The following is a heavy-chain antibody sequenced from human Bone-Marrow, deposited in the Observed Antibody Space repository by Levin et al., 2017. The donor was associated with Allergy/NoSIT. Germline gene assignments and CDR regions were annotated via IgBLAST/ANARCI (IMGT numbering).Heavy chain of an antibody. CDR2: IDKSGSTR. CDR1: GFIFNTYE. Sequence: GGSLRLSCAASGFIFNTYEMSWVRQAPGKGLEWMSYIDKSGSTRYYADSVKGRFTVSRDNANNALYLQMNSLRAEDTAVYYCAREASHFDYWGQGTLVTVSS. J-gene: IGHJ4*02. V-gene: IGHV3-48*03. CDR3: AREASHFDY.